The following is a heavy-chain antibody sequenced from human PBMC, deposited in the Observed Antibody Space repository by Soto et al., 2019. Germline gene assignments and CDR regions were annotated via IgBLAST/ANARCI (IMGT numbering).Heavy chain of an antibody. CDR2: ISGSGGST. CDR3: AKALSDPFGTRSDFDY. CDR1: GFTFSSYA. V-gene: IGHV3-23*01. D-gene: IGHD1-7*01. Sequence: GGSLRLSCAASGFTFSSYAMSWVRQAPGKGLEWVSAISGSGGSTYYADSVKGRFTISRDNSKNTLYLQMNSLRAEDTAVHYCAKALSDPFGTRSDFDYWGQGTLVTVSS. J-gene: IGHJ4*02.